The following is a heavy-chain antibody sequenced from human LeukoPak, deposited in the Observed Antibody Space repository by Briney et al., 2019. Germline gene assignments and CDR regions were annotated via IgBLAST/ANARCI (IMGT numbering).Heavy chain of an antibody. V-gene: IGHV3-74*01. Sequence: GGSLRLSCAASGFTFSSYWMHWVRQAPGKGLVWVSRIDNDGRSTSYADPVKGRFTISRDNANNTLYLQMSSLRAEDTAVYYCARRKVAAPVGFDFWGQGTRVTVSS. J-gene: IGHJ3*01. CDR3: ARRKVAAPVGFDF. CDR2: IDNDGRST. CDR1: GFTFSSYW. D-gene: IGHD1-26*01.